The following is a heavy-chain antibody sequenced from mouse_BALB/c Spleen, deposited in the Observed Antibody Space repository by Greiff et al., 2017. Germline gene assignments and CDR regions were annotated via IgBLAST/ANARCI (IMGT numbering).Heavy chain of an antibody. J-gene: IGHJ4*01. D-gene: IGHD2-1*01. V-gene: IGHV3-8*02. CDR1: GDSITSGY. CDR2: ISYSGST. Sequence: EVKLVESGPSLVKPSQTLSLTCSVTGDSITSGYWNWIRKFPGNKLEYMGYISYSGSTYYNPSLKSRISITRDTSKNQYYLQLNSVTTEDTATYYCARHGNRYYYAMDYWGQGTYPTVSS. CDR3: ARHGNRYYYAMDY.